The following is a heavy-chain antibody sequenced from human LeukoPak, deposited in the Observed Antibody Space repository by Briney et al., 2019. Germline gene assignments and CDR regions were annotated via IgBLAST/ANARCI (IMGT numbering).Heavy chain of an antibody. J-gene: IGHJ4*02. CDR3: AKSGGGYSSGWFY. V-gene: IGHV3-30*18. CDR2: ISYDGSNK. CDR1: GFTFSSYG. Sequence: GGSLRLSCAASGFTFSSYGMHWVRQAPGKGLEWVAVISYDGSNKYYADSVKGRFTISRDNSKNTLYLQMNSLRAEDTAVYYCAKSGGGYSSGWFYWGQGTLVTVSS. D-gene: IGHD6-19*01.